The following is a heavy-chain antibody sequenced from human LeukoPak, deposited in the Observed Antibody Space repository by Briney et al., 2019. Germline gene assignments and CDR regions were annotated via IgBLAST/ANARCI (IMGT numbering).Heavy chain of an antibody. CDR3: GKGGGGVWAVAGPSYFDY. CDR2: ISGRGSST. Sequence: GGSLRLSCAASGFTFSNYAMSWVRQAPGKGLEWVSGISGRGSSTYYADSVKGRFTISRDNSKNTLYLQMNSLRAEDAAVYYGGKGGGGVWAVAGPSYFDYWGQGTLVTVSS. V-gene: IGHV3-23*01. CDR1: GFTFSNYA. D-gene: IGHD6-19*01. J-gene: IGHJ4*02.